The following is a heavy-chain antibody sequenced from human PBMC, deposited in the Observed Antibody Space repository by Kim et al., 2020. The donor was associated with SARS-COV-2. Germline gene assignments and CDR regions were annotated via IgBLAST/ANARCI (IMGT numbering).Heavy chain of an antibody. CDR2: ISYDGSNK. V-gene: IGHV3-30*04. J-gene: IGHJ5*02. Sequence: GGSLRLSCAASGFTFSSYAMHWVRQAPGKGLEWVAVISYDGSNKYYADSVKGRFTISRDNSKNTLYLQMNSLRAEDTAVYYCARDHVIATLDPWGQGTLVTVSS. CDR1: GFTFSSYA. CDR3: ARDHVIATLDP. D-gene: IGHD6-6*01.